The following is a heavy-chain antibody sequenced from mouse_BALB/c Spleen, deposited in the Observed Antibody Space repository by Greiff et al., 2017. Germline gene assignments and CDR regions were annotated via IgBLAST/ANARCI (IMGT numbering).Heavy chain of an antibody. J-gene: IGHJ4*01. D-gene: IGHD1-1*01. CDR1: GYTFTSYW. CDR3: ASPTVVAIDAMDY. V-gene: IGHV1-7*01. Sequence: QVQLQQSGAELAKPGASVKMSCKASGYTFTSYWMHWVKQRPGQGLEWIGYINPSTGYTEYNQKFKDKATLTADKSSSTAYMQLSSLTSEDSAVYYCASPTVVAIDAMDYWGQGTSVTVSS. CDR2: INPSTGYT.